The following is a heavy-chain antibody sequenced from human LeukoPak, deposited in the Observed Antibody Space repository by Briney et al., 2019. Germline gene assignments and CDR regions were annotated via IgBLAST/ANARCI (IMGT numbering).Heavy chain of an antibody. J-gene: IGHJ6*03. CDR2: ISSSGSTT. CDR3: TKRFGSGSYHYYYMDV. CDR1: GFTFSSYE. V-gene: IGHV3-48*03. Sequence: GGSLRLSCAASGFTFSSYEMNWVRQAPGKGLEWVSYISSSGSTTYYADSVKGRFTISRDNSKNTLYLQMNSLRAEDTAVYYCTKRFGSGSYHYYYMDVWGKGTTVTISS. D-gene: IGHD3-10*01.